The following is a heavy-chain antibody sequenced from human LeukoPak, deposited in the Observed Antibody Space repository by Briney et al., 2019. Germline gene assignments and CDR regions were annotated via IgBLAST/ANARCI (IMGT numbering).Heavy chain of an antibody. V-gene: IGHV3-30*02. CDR2: IWYDGSNK. J-gene: IGHJ4*02. CDR1: GFSFSTYG. D-gene: IGHD3-10*01. Sequence: PGGSLRLSCAASGFSFSTYGMHWVRQAPGKGLEWVALIWYDGSNKYYADSVKGRFTISRDNSENTVYLQMNSLTSDDTSLYYCARGYYHDSGTGLAYFDYWGQGTLVTVSS. CDR3: ARGYYHDSGTGLAYFDY.